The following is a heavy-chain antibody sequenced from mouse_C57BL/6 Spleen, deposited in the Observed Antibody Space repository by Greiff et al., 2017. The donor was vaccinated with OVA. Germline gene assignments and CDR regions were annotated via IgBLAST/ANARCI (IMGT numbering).Heavy chain of an antibody. J-gene: IGHJ2*01. D-gene: IGHD3-2*02. CDR1: GYSITSGYY. CDR3: ARGSSGYVGNYYFDY. CDR2: ISYDGSN. Sequence: EVKLLESGPGLVKPSQSLSLTCSVTGYSITSGYYWNWIRQFPGNKLEWMGYISYDGSNNYNPSLKNRISITRDTSKNQFFLKLNSVTTEDTATYYCARGSSGYVGNYYFDYWGQGTTLTVSS. V-gene: IGHV3-6*01.